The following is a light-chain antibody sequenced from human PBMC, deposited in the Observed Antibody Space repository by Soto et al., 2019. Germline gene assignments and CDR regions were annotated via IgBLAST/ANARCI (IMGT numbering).Light chain of an antibody. V-gene: IGLV2-11*01. CDR1: SSDVGAYKY. Sequence: QSVLTQPRSVSGSPGQSVSISCTGTSSDVGAYKYISWYQQRPGTAPKLMIYDVSKRPSGVPDRFSGSKSGNTASLTISGLQAEDGADYYCCSYAGSYIYVFGPGTRSPS. J-gene: IGLJ1*01. CDR2: DVS. CDR3: CSYAGSYIYV.